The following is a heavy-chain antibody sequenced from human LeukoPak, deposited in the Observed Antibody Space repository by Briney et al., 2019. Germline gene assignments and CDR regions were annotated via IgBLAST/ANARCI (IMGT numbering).Heavy chain of an antibody. CDR1: GFTFSDYY. D-gene: IGHD2-2*01. V-gene: IGHV3-11*01. Sequence: PGGSLRLSCAASGFTFSDYYMSWIRQAPGKGLEWVSYISSSGSTIYYADSVKGRFTISRDNAKNSLYLQMNSLRAEDTAVYYCAKVGQLHHPAFDYWGQGTLVTVSS. J-gene: IGHJ4*02. CDR2: ISSSGSTI. CDR3: AKVGQLHHPAFDY.